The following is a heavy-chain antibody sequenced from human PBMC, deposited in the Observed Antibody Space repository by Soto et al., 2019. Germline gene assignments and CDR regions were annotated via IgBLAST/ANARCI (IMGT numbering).Heavy chain of an antibody. CDR3: ARKSSGSNYGRSPYYMDV. CDR2: IYPGDSDT. V-gene: IGHV5-51*01. Sequence: PGESLKISCKGSGYSFTSYWIGWVRQMPGKGLEWMGIIYPGDSDTRYSPSFQGQVTISADKSISTAYLQWSSLKASDTAMYYCARKSSGSNYGRSPYYMDVWGKGTTVTVSS. CDR1: GYSFTSYW. J-gene: IGHJ6*03. D-gene: IGHD3-10*01.